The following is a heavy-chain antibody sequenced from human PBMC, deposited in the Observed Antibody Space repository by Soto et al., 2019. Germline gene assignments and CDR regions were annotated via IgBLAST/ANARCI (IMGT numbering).Heavy chain of an antibody. Sequence: QVQLVESGGGVVQPGRSLRLSCAASGFTFSSYGMHWVRQAPGKGLEWVAVISYDGSNKYYADSVKGRFTISRDNSKNTLYLQMNSLRAEDTAVYYCAKVAGSYSSSWYFGYWGQGTLVTVSS. CDR2: ISYDGSNK. CDR3: AKVAGSYSSSWYFGY. V-gene: IGHV3-30*18. CDR1: GFTFSSYG. D-gene: IGHD6-13*01. J-gene: IGHJ4*02.